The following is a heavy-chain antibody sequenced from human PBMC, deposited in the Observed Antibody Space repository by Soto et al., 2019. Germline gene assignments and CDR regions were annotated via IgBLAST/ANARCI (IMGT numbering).Heavy chain of an antibody. CDR2: ISANNGNT. J-gene: IGHJ6*02. D-gene: IGHD6-13*01. CDR1: GYTFPNYG. V-gene: IGHV1-18*01. CDR3: ARLKQLVFMDV. Sequence: QVQLVQSGAEVRKPGASVKVSCKASGYTFPNYGIIWVRQAPGQGLEWMAWISANNGNTKYAQKFQDRVTMTTDTSTTTAYMELRSLRSDDTAVYYCARLKQLVFMDVWGHGTTVTVSS.